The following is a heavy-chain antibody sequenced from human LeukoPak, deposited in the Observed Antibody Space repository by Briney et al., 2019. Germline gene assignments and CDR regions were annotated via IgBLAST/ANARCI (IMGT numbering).Heavy chain of an antibody. J-gene: IGHJ4*02. Sequence: SETLSLTCTVSGGSISSGGYYWSWIRQPPGKGLEWIGYIYHSGSTYYNPSLKSRVTISVDRSKNQFSLKLSSVTAADTAVYYCAREDNYGGRGTFNWGQGTLVTVSS. CDR2: IYHSGST. CDR3: AREDNYGGRGTFN. V-gene: IGHV4-30-2*01. D-gene: IGHD4-11*01. CDR1: GGSISSGGYY.